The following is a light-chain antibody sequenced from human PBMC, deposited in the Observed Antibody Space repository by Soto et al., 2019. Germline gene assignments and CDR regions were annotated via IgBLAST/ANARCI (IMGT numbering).Light chain of an antibody. Sequence: DIQVTQSPSSVSASVGDRVNITCRASQGINNYLAWYQQRPGSAPRLLIYAASNLQSGVPPRFSGSGSGTDFPLTLDSLQPEAFATYCCQQATSFPPWTFGQGTKVEIK. CDR1: QGINNY. CDR2: AAS. V-gene: IGKV1-12*01. CDR3: QQATSFPPWT. J-gene: IGKJ1*01.